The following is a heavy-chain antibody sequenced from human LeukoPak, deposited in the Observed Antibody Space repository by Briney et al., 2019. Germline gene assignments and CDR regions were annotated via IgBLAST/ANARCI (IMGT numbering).Heavy chain of an antibody. V-gene: IGHV1-69*06. Sequence: SVKVSCKASGGTFSSYAISWVRQAPGQGHEWMGGIIPIFGTANYAQKFQGRVTITADKSTSTAYMELSSLRSEDTAVYYCARSSGSGSYYVYSGFDYWGQGTLVTVSS. CDR3: ARSSGSGSYYVYSGFDY. J-gene: IGHJ4*02. CDR1: GGTFSSYA. D-gene: IGHD3-10*01. CDR2: IIPIFGTA.